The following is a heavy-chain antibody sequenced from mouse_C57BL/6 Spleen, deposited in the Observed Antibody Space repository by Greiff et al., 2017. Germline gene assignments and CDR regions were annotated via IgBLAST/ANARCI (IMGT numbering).Heavy chain of an antibody. CDR2: INPNNGGT. D-gene: IGHD2-5*01. Sequence: EVQLQQSGPELVKPGASVKISCKASGYTFTDYYMNWVKQSHGKSLEWIGDINPNNGGTSYNQKFKGKATLTVDKSSSTAYMELRSLTSEDSAVYYCARDSNYLQGFAYWGQGTLVTVSA. J-gene: IGHJ3*01. V-gene: IGHV1-26*01. CDR1: GYTFTDYY. CDR3: ARDSNYLQGFAY.